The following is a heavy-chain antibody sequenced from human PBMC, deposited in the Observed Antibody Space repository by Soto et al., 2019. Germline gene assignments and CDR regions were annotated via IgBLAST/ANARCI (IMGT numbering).Heavy chain of an antibody. D-gene: IGHD5-18*01. Sequence: PGGSLRLSCAASGFTFSSYGMHWVRQAPGKGLEWVAAISYDGSNKYYADSVKGRFTISRDNSKNTLYLQMNSLRAEDTAVYYCAHSRDGYSNLDYWGQGTLVTVSS. J-gene: IGHJ4*02. CDR2: ISYDGSNK. V-gene: IGHV3-30*03. CDR1: GFTFSSYG. CDR3: AHSRDGYSNLDY.